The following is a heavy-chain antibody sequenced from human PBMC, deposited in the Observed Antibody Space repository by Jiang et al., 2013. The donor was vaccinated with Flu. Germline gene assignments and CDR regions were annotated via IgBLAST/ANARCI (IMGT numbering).Heavy chain of an antibody. Sequence: FTSYWIGWVRQMPGKGLEWMGIIYPGDSDTRYSPSFQGQVTISADKSISTAYLQWSSLKASDTAMYYCARPPPSRRAFDIWGQGTMVTVSS. J-gene: IGHJ3*02. CDR3: ARPPPSRRAFDI. CDR1: FTSYW. V-gene: IGHV5-51*01. CDR2: IYPGDSDT.